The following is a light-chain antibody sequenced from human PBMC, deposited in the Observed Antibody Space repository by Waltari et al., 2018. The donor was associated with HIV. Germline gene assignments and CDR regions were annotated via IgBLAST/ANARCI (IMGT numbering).Light chain of an antibody. CDR2: MND. CDR3: ASCDDSLGGYWI. J-gene: IGLJ2*01. V-gene: IGLV1-47*01. CDR1: TSNIGSNY. Sequence: QSVVTQPPSASGTLGQRVTISCSGGTSNIGSNYVYWYQHLPGTSPKLLIYMNDQRPSGVPDRISGSKSGTSASLAISGLRSEDEADYYCASCDDSLGGYWIFGGGTNLTVL.